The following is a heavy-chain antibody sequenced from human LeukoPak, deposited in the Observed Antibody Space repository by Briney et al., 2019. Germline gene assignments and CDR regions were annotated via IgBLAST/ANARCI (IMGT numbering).Heavy chain of an antibody. CDR1: GFTFDDYA. Sequence: GGSLRLSCAASGFTFDDYAMHWVRQAPGKGLEWVSGISWNSGSIGYADSVKGRFTISRDNAKNSLYLQMNSLRAEDTALYYCAKDAGYSGYYYYYGMDVWGQGTTATVSS. J-gene: IGHJ6*02. D-gene: IGHD5-12*01. V-gene: IGHV3-9*01. CDR3: AKDAGYSGYYYYYGMDV. CDR2: ISWNSGSI.